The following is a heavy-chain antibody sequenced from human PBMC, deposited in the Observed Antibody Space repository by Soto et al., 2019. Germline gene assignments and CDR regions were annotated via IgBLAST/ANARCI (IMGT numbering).Heavy chain of an antibody. CDR2: IYPGDSDT. J-gene: IGHJ6*02. Sequence: GESLKISCKGSGYSFTSYWIGWVRQMPGKGLEWMGIIYPGDSDTRYSPSFQGQVTISADKSISTAYLQWSSLKASDTAMYYCARQGSTTTVYYGMDVWGQGTTVTVSS. CDR3: ARQGSTTTVYYGMDV. V-gene: IGHV5-51*01. D-gene: IGHD4-17*01. CDR1: GYSFTSYW.